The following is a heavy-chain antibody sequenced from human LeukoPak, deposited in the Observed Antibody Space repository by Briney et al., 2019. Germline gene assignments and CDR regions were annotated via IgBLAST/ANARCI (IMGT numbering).Heavy chain of an antibody. V-gene: IGHV3-23*01. CDR3: XXXXXXXRAPKFDY. Sequence: GGSLRLSCAASGFTFSSYAMSWVRQAPGKGLEWVSAISGSGGSTYYADSVKGRFTISRDNSKNTLYLQMNSLRAEDTAVYYCXXXXXXXRAPKFDYWGQGTLVTVSS. CDR2: ISGSGGST. J-gene: IGHJ4*02. CDR1: GFTFSSYA.